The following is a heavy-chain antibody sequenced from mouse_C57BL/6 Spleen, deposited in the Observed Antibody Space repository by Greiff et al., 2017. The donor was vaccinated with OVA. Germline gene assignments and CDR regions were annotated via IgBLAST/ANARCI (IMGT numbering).Heavy chain of an antibody. J-gene: IGHJ1*03. V-gene: IGHV10-1*01. CDR2: IRSKSNNYAT. Sequence: EVKLVESGGGLVQPKGSLTLSCAASGFSFNTYAMNWVRQAPGKGLEWVARIRSKSNNYATYYADSVKDRFTISRDDSESMLYLQMNNLKTEDTAMYYCVRHWGDYGEDWYFDVWGTGTTVTVSS. D-gene: IGHD2-4*01. CDR1: GFSFNTYA. CDR3: VRHWGDYGEDWYFDV.